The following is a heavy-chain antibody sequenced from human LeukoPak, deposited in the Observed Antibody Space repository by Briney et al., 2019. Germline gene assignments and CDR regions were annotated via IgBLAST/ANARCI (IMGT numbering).Heavy chain of an antibody. CDR3: ASDLQTYFDY. CDR1: GGSISSYY. V-gene: IGHV4-59*01. CDR2: IYYSGST. J-gene: IGHJ4*02. Sequence: SETLSLTCTVPGGSISSYYWSWIRQPPGKGLEWIGYIYYSGSTNYNPSLKSRVTISVDTSKNQFSLKLSSVTAADTAVYYCASDLQTYFDYWGQGTLVTVSS.